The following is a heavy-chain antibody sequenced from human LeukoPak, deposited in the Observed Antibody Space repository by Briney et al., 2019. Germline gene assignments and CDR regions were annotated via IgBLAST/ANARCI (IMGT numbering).Heavy chain of an antibody. J-gene: IGHJ4*02. CDR1: GFTFSTYA. D-gene: IGHD5-24*01. Sequence: GGSLRLSCAASGFTFSTYAMSWVRQAPGKGLEWVSGISGSGGSTYYADSVKGRFTISRDNSKNTLYLQMNSLRGEDTAVYYCAKEGPQRRWAMPVDYWGQGTLVTVSS. V-gene: IGHV3-23*01. CDR3: AKEGPQRRWAMPVDY. CDR2: ISGSGGST.